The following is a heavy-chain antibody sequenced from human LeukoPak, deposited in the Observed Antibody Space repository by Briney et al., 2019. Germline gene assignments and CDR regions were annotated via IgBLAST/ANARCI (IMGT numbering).Heavy chain of an antibody. V-gene: IGHV1-18*01. Sequence: ASVKVSCKASGYTFTSYGISWVRQAPGQGLEWMGWISAYNGNTNYAQKLQGRVTMTTDTSTSTAYMELRSLRSDGTAVYYCARESYSSSWYGHYYYYMDVWGKGTTVTVSS. CDR1: GYTFTSYG. J-gene: IGHJ6*03. CDR2: ISAYNGNT. CDR3: ARESYSSSWYGHYYYYMDV. D-gene: IGHD6-13*01.